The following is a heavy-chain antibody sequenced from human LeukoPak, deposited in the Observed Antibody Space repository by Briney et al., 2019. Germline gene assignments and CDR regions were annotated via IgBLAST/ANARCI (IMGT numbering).Heavy chain of an antibody. CDR3: ARGSDPRYGMDV. V-gene: IGHV3-48*03. CDR1: GFTFSSYE. CDR2: ISSSGSTI. Sequence: GGSLRLSCAASGFTFSSYETNWVRQAPGKGLEWVSYISSSGSTIYYADSVKGRFTISRDNAKNSLYLQMNSLRAEDTAVYYCARGSDPRYGMDVWGKGTTVTVSS. J-gene: IGHJ6*04.